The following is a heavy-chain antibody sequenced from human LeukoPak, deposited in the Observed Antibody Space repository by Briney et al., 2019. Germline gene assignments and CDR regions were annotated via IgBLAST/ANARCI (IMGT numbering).Heavy chain of an antibody. CDR2: ISGSGGST. D-gene: IGHD6-13*01. J-gene: IGHJ5*02. Sequence: GGSLRLSCAASGFTFSSYAMSWVRQAPGKGLEWVSAISGSGGSTYYADSVKGRFTISRDNSKNTLYLQMDSLRAEDTAVYYCAKDDSAAGEGWFDPWGQGTLVTVSS. V-gene: IGHV3-23*01. CDR1: GFTFSSYA. CDR3: AKDDSAAGEGWFDP.